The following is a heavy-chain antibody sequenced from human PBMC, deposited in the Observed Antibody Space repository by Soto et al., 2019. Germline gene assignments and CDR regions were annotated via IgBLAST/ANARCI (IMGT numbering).Heavy chain of an antibody. J-gene: IGHJ4*02. D-gene: IGHD2-8*01. Sequence: SVNVSCKASGGTFSSYAISWVRQAPGQGLEWMGGIIPIFGTANYAQKFQGRVTITADESTSTAYMELSSLRSEDTAVYYCARGTLYYGPFDYWGQGTLVTVSS. CDR1: GGTFSSYA. CDR3: ARGTLYYGPFDY. V-gene: IGHV1-69*13. CDR2: IIPIFGTA.